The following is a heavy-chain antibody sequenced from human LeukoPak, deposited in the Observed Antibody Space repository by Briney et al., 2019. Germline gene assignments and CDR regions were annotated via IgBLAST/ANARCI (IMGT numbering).Heavy chain of an antibody. CDR3: ARGGGYHYDSSANYRDY. J-gene: IGHJ4*02. V-gene: IGHV4-61*02. CDR1: GGSISSGSYY. CDR2: IYTSGST. D-gene: IGHD3-22*01. Sequence: PSETLSLTCTVSGGSISSGSYYWSWIRQPAGKGLEWIGRIYTSGSTNYNPSLKSRVTISLDTSKNQFSLKLSSVTAADTAVYYCARGGGYHYDSSANYRDYWGQGTLVTVSS.